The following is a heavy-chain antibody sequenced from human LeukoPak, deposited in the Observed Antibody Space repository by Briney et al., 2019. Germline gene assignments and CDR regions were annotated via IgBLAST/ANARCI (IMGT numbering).Heavy chain of an antibody. CDR2: IYYSGST. Sequence: SETLSLTCTVSGGSISSYYWSWIRQPPGKGLEWIGYIYYSGSTNYNPSLKSRVTISVDTSKNQFSLKLSSVTAADTAVYYCAREMSPLWAFDIWGQGTMVTVSS. CDR1: GGSISSYY. V-gene: IGHV4-59*12. J-gene: IGHJ3*02. CDR3: AREMSPLWAFDI. D-gene: IGHD3-16*01.